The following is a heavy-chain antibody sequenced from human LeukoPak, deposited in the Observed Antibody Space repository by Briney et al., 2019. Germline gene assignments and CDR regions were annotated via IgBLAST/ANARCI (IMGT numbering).Heavy chain of an antibody. J-gene: IGHJ4*02. Sequence: SETLSLTCTVSGGSISSGSYYWSWIRQPAGKGLEWIGRIYTSGSTNYNPSLKSRVTISVDTSKNQFSLKLSSVTAADTAVYYCAREVRFLEWLPHASDYWGQGTLVTVSS. D-gene: IGHD3-3*01. CDR1: GGSISSGSYY. V-gene: IGHV4-61*02. CDR3: AREVRFLEWLPHASDY. CDR2: IYTSGST.